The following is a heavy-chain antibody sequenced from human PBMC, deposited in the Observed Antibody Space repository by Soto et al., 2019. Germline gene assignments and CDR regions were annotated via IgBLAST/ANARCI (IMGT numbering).Heavy chain of an antibody. Sequence: QLQLQESGPGLVKPSETLSLTCTVSGGSISSSSYYWGWIRQPPGKGLEWIGGIYYSGSTYYNPYLKCRVTLSVDTSKNHFSLKRSSGTAAATAVYYCARHDGICSGGSCYSAWFDPWGQGTLVTVSS. V-gene: IGHV4-39*01. CDR1: GGSISSSSYY. J-gene: IGHJ5*02. CDR2: IYYSGST. D-gene: IGHD2-15*01. CDR3: ARHDGICSGGSCYSAWFDP.